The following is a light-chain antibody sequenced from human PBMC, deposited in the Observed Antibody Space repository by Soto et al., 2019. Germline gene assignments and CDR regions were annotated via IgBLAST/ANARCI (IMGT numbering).Light chain of an antibody. CDR1: QSISSY. CDR3: QQSYSTPPS. Sequence: DIPMTQSPSSLSASVGDRVTITCRASQSISSYLNWYQQKPGKAPKLLIYAASSLQSGVPSRFSGSGSGTDFSLTISSLQPEDFATYYCQQSYSTPPSFVQGTKLEIK. J-gene: IGKJ2*01. CDR2: AAS. V-gene: IGKV1-39*01.